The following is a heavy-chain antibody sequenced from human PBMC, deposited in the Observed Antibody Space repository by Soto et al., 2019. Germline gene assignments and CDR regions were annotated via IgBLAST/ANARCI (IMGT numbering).Heavy chain of an antibody. Sequence: GSGPTRVNPTQPLTLTCTFSGFSLSTSGLAVAWIRQGPRNAPEWLAFIFWDDDKRYSSSLENRLTITKDTSKNQVVLTMPKMEPVDTATYYCARIFDFWSGYYFSYWGRGTLVTVSS. D-gene: IGHD3-3*01. CDR2: IFWDDDK. J-gene: IGHJ4*02. CDR1: GFSLSTSGLA. CDR3: ARIFDFWSGYYFSY. V-gene: IGHV2-5*02.